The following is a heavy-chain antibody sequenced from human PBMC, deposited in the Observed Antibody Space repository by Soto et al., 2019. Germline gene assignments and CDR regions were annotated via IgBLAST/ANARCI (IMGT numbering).Heavy chain of an antibody. V-gene: IGHV1-69*01. J-gene: IGHJ3*02. D-gene: IGHD2-15*01. CDR3: ARGGEYCSGGSCYPRGAFDI. CDR1: GGTFSSYA. CDR2: IIPIFGTA. Sequence: QVQLVQSGAEVKKPGSSVKVSCKASGGTFSSYAISWVRQAHGQGLEWMGGIIPIFGTANYAQKFQGRVTITADESTSTAYMELSSLRSEDTAVYYCARGGEYCSGGSCYPRGAFDIWGQGTMVTVSS.